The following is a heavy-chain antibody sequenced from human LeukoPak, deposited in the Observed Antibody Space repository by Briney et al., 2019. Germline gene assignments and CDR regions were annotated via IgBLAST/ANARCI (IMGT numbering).Heavy chain of an antibody. CDR3: ARIRVTGAFDI. CDR2: ISSSSSYI. Sequence: GGSLRLSCAASGFTFSSYSMNWVRQAPGKGLEWVSSISSSSSYIYYADSVKGRFAISRDNAKNSLYLQMNSLRAEDTAVYYCARIRVTGAFDIWGQGTMVTVSS. J-gene: IGHJ3*02. V-gene: IGHV3-21*01. CDR1: GFTFSSYS. D-gene: IGHD1-14*01.